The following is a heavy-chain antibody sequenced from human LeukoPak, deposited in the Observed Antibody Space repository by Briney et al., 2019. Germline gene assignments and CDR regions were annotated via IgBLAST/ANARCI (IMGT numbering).Heavy chain of an antibody. CDR3: GKTTVGYSSGQKPAWPVDY. J-gene: IGHJ4*02. V-gene: IGHV3-23*01. D-gene: IGHD5-18*01. CDR2: MSGSGVGT. Sequence: GGSLRLSCAVSGITLSNYGMSWVRKAPGKGLEWVAGMSGSGVGTNYADSVKGRFTISRDNSRNTVYLQINSLRAEDTAVYYCGKTTVGYSSGQKPAWPVDYWGQGTLVTVSS. CDR1: GITLSNYG.